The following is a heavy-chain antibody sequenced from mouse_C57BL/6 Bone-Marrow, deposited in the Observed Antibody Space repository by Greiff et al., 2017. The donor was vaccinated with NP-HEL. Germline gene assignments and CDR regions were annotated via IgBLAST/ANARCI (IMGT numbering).Heavy chain of an antibody. D-gene: IGHD1-1*01. Sequence: VQLVESGPGLVAPSQSLSITCTVSGFSLTSYAISWVRQPPGKGLEWLGVIWTGGGTNYNPAPKSRLSISNDNSKSQVFLKMNSLRTDDTARYYCARVSLYGSGPCYAMDYWGQGTSVTVSS. J-gene: IGHJ4*01. CDR2: IWTGGGT. V-gene: IGHV2-9-1*01. CDR3: ARVSLYGSGPCYAMDY. CDR1: GFSLTSYA.